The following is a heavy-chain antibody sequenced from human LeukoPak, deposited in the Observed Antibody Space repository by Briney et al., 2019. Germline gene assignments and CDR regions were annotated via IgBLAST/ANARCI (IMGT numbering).Heavy chain of an antibody. Sequence: GGSLRLSCATSGFPFSDFYMSWIRQAPGKGLEWVSYISSSATTIYYADSVKCRFNISRDKAKNSLYLQMNNLRAGDTAVYYCTRDRWGKYYFDYWGQGTLVTVSS. V-gene: IGHV3-11*01. CDR3: TRDRWGKYYFDY. CDR2: ISSSATTI. CDR1: GFPFSDFY. D-gene: IGHD7-27*01. J-gene: IGHJ4*02.